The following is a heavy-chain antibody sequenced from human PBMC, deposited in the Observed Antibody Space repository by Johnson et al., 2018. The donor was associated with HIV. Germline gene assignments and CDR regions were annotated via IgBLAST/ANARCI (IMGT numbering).Heavy chain of an antibody. J-gene: IGHJ3*02. V-gene: IGHV3-30*03. CDR3: ATELLRTEHDVFDI. CDR2: ILYRGSNK. Sequence: QVQLVESGGGLVQPGGSLRLSCVASGFTFSNYGMHWVRQAPGKGLEWVAVILYRGSNKYYADSVQGRFTISRDNSKNTLYLQMNSLRAEDTAVYYCATELLRTEHDVFDIWDQGTMVTVSS. CDR1: GFTFSNYG. D-gene: IGHD3-10*01.